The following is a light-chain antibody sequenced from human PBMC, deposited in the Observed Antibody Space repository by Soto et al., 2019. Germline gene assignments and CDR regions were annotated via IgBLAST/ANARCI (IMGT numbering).Light chain of an antibody. V-gene: IGKV1-5*01. CDR3: HQYNYLHT. CDR1: QGISTY. J-gene: IGKJ5*01. Sequence: DIQMTPSPSSLSASLVDRVTISCRASQGISTYLAWYQQKPGKAPTLLISDVSRLESGVPSRFSGSGSGTEFTLTISGLQPDDFATYYCHQYNYLHTFGQGTRLEIK. CDR2: DVS.